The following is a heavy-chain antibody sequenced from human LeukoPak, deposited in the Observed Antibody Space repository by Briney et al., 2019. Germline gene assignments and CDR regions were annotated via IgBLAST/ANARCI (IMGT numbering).Heavy chain of an antibody. V-gene: IGHV4-30-4*01. Sequence: PSQTLSLTCTVSGGSISSGDYYWSWIRQPPGKGLEWIVYIYYSGSTYYNPSLKSRVTISVDTSKNQFSLKLSSVTAADTAVYYCARERYSSSSGYGMDVWGQGTTVTVSS. D-gene: IGHD6-6*01. J-gene: IGHJ6*02. CDR3: ARERYSSSSGYGMDV. CDR2: IYYSGST. CDR1: GGSISSGDYY.